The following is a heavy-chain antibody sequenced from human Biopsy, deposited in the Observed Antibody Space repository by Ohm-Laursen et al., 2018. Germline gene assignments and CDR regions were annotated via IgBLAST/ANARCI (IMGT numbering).Heavy chain of an antibody. CDR3: ARDIMNRIAGLVARSDVFDV. Sequence: AASVKVSCKGSGYAVNDYFLHWLRQAPGQGPEWMGWISPNSGGTNYAQKFQGRVTMTTDTSTSTVYLELRRLISDDTAMYYCARDIMNRIAGLVARSDVFDVWGQGTLVTVSS. V-gene: IGHV1-2*02. CDR1: GYAVNDYF. CDR2: ISPNSGGT. D-gene: IGHD3-16*01. J-gene: IGHJ3*01.